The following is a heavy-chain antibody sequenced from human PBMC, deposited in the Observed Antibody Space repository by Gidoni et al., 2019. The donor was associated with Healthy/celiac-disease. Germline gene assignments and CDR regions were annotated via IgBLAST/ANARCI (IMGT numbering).Heavy chain of an antibody. Sequence: QLQLQESGPGLVKPSETLSLTCTVSGGSISSSSYYWGWLRQPPGKGLDWIGSIYSSGSTYYNPSLKSRVTISVDTSKNQFSLKLSSVTAADTAVYYCARLDGYSYGPSYQFDYWGQGTLVTVSS. CDR2: IYSSGST. V-gene: IGHV4-39*01. J-gene: IGHJ4*02. CDR1: GGSISSSSYY. CDR3: ARLDGYSYGPSYQFDY. D-gene: IGHD5-18*01.